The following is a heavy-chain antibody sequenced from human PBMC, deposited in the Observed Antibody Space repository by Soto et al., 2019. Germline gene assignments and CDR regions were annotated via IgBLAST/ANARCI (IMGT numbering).Heavy chain of an antibody. J-gene: IGHJ4*02. CDR3: ASGFISSVGYFDY. D-gene: IGHD2-2*03. Sequence: SETLSLTCTVSGGSISSYYWSWIRQPPGKGLEWIGYIYYSESTNYNPSLKSRVTISVDTSKNQFSLKLSSVTAADTAVYYCASGFISSVGYFDYWGQGTLVTVSS. V-gene: IGHV4-59*01. CDR2: IYYSEST. CDR1: GGSISSYY.